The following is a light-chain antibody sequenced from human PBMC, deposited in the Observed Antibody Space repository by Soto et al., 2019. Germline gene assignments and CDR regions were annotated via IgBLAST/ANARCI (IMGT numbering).Light chain of an antibody. CDR1: QSVSSTY. CDR2: GAS. Sequence: EIVLTQSPCTLSFSPWERSALSCMASQSVSSTYLIWYQQKPGQAPRLLIYGASNRATGIPDRFSGSGSGTDFTLTISRLEPEDFAVYYCQQYGSSGTFGQGTKVDI. V-gene: IGKV3-20*01. J-gene: IGKJ1*01. CDR3: QQYGSSGT.